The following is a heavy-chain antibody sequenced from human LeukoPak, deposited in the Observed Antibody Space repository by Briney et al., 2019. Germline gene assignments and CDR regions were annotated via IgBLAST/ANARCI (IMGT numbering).Heavy chain of an antibody. CDR3: AREGRYYGSGSHRDGFDI. D-gene: IGHD3-10*01. J-gene: IGHJ3*02. Sequence: GGSLRLSCAGSGFTFSSYGMSWVRQAPGKGLEWVAVISYDGSNKYYADSVKGRFTISRDNSKNTLYLQMNSLTAEDTAIYYCAREGRYYGSGSHRDGFDIWGQGTMVTVSS. V-gene: IGHV3-30*03. CDR1: GFTFSSYG. CDR2: ISYDGSNK.